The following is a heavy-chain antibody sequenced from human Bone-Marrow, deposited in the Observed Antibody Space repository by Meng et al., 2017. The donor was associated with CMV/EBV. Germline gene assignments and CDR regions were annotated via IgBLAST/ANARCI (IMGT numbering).Heavy chain of an antibody. Sequence: GESLKIYCAASGFTFSSYSMNWVRQAPGKGLEWVSSISSSSSYIYYADSVKARYTISRDNAKNSLYLQMNSLRAEDTAVYYCARVGDRYCSSTSCSPFDYWGQGTLVTVSS. D-gene: IGHD2-2*01. CDR1: GFTFSSYS. CDR2: ISSSSSYI. J-gene: IGHJ4*02. V-gene: IGHV3-21*01. CDR3: ARVGDRYCSSTSCSPFDY.